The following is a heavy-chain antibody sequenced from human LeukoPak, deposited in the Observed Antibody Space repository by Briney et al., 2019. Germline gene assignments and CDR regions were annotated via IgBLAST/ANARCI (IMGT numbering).Heavy chain of an antibody. CDR1: GFTFSSYW. D-gene: IGHD3-22*01. Sequence: TGGSLRLSCAASGFTFSSYWMSWVRQAPGKGLEWVANRKQDGSEKYYVDSVKGRFTISRDNAKNSLYLQMNSLRAEDTAVYYCARGGYYDMFDYWGQGTLVTVSS. V-gene: IGHV3-7*01. CDR2: RKQDGSEK. J-gene: IGHJ4*02. CDR3: ARGGYYDMFDY.